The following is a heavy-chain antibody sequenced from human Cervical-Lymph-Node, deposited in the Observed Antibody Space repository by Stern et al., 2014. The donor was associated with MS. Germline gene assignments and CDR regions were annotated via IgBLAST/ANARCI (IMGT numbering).Heavy chain of an antibody. Sequence: QVQLVESGPGLVKPSETLSLTCTVSGGAVSDYYWTWIRQRPGKGLEWIGYISDTGTTNYNPSLHSRVTIALYTSQNQVSLRLRSVTAADTAVYYCARDPSTTASDWFFDLWGRGSLVTVSS. V-gene: IGHV4-59*02. CDR2: ISDTGTT. CDR1: GGAVSDYY. D-gene: IGHD2-21*02. J-gene: IGHJ2*01. CDR3: ARDPSTTASDWFFDL.